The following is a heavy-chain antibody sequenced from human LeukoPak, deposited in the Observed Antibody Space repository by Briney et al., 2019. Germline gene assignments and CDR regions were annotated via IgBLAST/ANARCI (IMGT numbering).Heavy chain of an antibody. J-gene: IGHJ5*01. CDR3: ARSTIVVVPAAIGS. Sequence: SETLSLTCAVSGYFISSGYYWGWIRQPPGKGLEWIGSIYHSGSTYYNPSLKSRVTISVDTSKNQFSLKLSSVTAADTAEYCCARSTIVVVPAAIGSRGQGTLVTVSS. D-gene: IGHD2-2*01. CDR1: GYFISSGYY. CDR2: IYHSGST. V-gene: IGHV4-38-2*01.